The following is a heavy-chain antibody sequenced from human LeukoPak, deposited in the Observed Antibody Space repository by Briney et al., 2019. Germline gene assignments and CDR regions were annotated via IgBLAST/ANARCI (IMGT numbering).Heavy chain of an antibody. V-gene: IGHV4-61*02. J-gene: IGHJ2*01. D-gene: IGHD5-18*01. CDR2: LGTSGSP. Sequence: PSETLSLTCTVSGDSISSSSYYWNWIRQPAGKGLEWIGRLGTSGSPNYNPSLKSRVAMSVDTSKNQLSLKLNSVTAADTAVYYCARTRDTALNYFDVWGRGTLVTVSS. CDR1: GDSISSSSYY. CDR3: ARTRDTALNYFDV.